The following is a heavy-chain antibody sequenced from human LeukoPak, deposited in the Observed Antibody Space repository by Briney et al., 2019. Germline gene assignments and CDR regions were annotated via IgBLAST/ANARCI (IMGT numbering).Heavy chain of an antibody. J-gene: IGHJ6*02. CDR3: ARDFRPYTRIPSYYYYGMDV. V-gene: IGHV3-48*01. D-gene: IGHD4-11*01. CDR1: GFTLSSYG. CDR2: ISGSSGTI. Sequence: PGGSLRLSCAASGFTLSSYGMNWVRQAPGKGLEWVSYISGSSGTIYYADSVKGRFTISRDNSKNTLYLQMNSLRAEDTAVYYCARDFRPYTRIPSYYYYGMDVWGQGTTVTVSS.